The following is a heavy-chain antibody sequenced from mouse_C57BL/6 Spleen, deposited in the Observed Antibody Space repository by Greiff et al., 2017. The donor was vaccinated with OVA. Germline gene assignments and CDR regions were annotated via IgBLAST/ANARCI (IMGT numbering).Heavy chain of an antibody. J-gene: IGHJ2*01. V-gene: IGHV1-19*01. CDR2: INPYNGGT. D-gene: IGHD2-5*01. CDR3: ARVYSNSYYFDY. Sequence: EVQLQQSGPVLVKPGASVKMSCKASGYTFTDYYMNWVKQSHGKSLEWIGVINPYNGGTSYNQKFKGKATLTVDKSSSTAYMELNSLTSEDSAVYYCARVYSNSYYFDYWGQGTTLTVSS. CDR1: GYTFTDYY.